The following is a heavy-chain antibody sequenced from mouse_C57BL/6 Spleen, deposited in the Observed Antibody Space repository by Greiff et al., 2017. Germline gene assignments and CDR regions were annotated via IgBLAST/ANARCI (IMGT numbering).Heavy chain of an antibody. D-gene: IGHD2-1*01. V-gene: IGHV1-55*01. Sequence: QVHVKQPGAELVKPGASVKMSCKASGYTFTSYWITWVKQRPGQGLEWIGDIYPGSGSTNYNEKFKSKATLTVDTSSSTAYMQLSSLTSEDSAVYYCARLFYGNYGGYYAMDYWGQGTSVTVSS. J-gene: IGHJ4*01. CDR1: GYTFTSYW. CDR3: ARLFYGNYGGYYAMDY. CDR2: IYPGSGST.